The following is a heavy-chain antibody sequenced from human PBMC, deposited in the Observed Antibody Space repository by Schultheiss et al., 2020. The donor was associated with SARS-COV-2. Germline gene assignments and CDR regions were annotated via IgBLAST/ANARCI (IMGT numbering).Heavy chain of an antibody. D-gene: IGHD2-15*01. CDR3: ARDTRAYCSGGSCNWFDP. J-gene: IGHJ5*02. Sequence: LETLSLTCTVSGGSVSSGSYYWSWIRQPPGKGLEWIGYIYYSGNTKYNPSLKSRVTISVDTSKNQFSLKLSSVTAADTAVYYCARDTRAYCSGGSCNWFDPWGQGTLVTVSS. CDR2: IYYSGNT. CDR1: GGSVSSGSYY. V-gene: IGHV4-61*01.